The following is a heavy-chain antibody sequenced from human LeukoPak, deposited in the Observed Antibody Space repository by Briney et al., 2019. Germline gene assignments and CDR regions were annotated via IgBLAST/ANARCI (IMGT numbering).Heavy chain of an antibody. CDR2: ISASNGNT. Sequence: ASVKFSCKASGYTFTSYGISWVRQAPGQGLEWMGWISASNGNTNYAQKLQGRVTMTTDTSTSTAYMELRSLRSDDTAVYYCAREEGHCSSTSCYWNNWFDPWGQGTLVTVSS. D-gene: IGHD2-2*01. CDR3: AREEGHCSSTSCYWNNWFDP. CDR1: GYTFTSYG. V-gene: IGHV1-18*01. J-gene: IGHJ5*02.